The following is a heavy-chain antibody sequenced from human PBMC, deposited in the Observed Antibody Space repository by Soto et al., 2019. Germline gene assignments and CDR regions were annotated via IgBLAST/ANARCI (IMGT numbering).Heavy chain of an antibody. Sequence: ETLSLTCTVSGGSISSYYWSWIRQPPGKGLEWIGYIYYSGSTNYNPSLKSRVTISVDTSKNQFSLKLSSVTAADTAVYYCAVGRSGYSHFDYWGQGTLVTVSS. CDR2: IYYSGST. CDR1: GGSISSYY. J-gene: IGHJ4*02. V-gene: IGHV4-59*01. CDR3: AVGRSGYSHFDY. D-gene: IGHD3-3*01.